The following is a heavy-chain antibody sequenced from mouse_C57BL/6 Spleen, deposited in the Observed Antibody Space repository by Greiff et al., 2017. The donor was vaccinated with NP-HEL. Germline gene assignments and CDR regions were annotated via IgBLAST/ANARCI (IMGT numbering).Heavy chain of an antibody. D-gene: IGHD1-1*01. J-gene: IGHJ4*01. CDR3: AFTTVVGYYAMDY. CDR2: IHPSDSDT. CDR1: GYTFTSYW. V-gene: IGHV1-74*01. Sequence: QVQLQQPGAELVKPGASVKVSCKASGYTFTSYWMHWVKQRPGQGLEWIGRIHPSDSDTNYNQKFKGKATLTVDKSSSTAYMQLSSLTSEDSAVYYCAFTTVVGYYAMDYWGQGTSVTVSS.